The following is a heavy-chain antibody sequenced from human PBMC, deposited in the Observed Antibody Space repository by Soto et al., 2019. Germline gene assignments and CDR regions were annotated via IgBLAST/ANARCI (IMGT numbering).Heavy chain of an antibody. J-gene: IGHJ4*02. CDR1: GFSLSTSGVG. CDR3: AHRTSYGSGKMRSFDY. V-gene: IGHV2-5*02. D-gene: IGHD3-10*01. CDR2: IYWDDDK. Sequence: QITLKESGPTLVKPTQTLTLTCTFSGFSLSTSGVGVGWIRQPPGKALEWLALIYWDDDKRYSPSLKSRLTITKDTSKNHVVLTMTNMDPVDTATYYCAHRTSYGSGKMRSFDYWGQGTLVTVSS.